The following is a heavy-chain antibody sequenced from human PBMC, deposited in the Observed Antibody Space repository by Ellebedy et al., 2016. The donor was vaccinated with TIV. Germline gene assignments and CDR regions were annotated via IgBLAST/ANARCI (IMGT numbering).Heavy chain of an antibody. V-gene: IGHV3-23*01. Sequence: GGSLRLXXAASGFTFSSYAMSWVRQAPGKGLEWVSAISGSGGSTYYADSVKGRFTISRDNSKNTLYLQMNSLRAEDTAVYYCAREGAGGWYFDLWGRGTLVSVSS. D-gene: IGHD3-16*01. CDR2: ISGSGGST. J-gene: IGHJ2*01. CDR1: GFTFSSYA. CDR3: AREGAGGWYFDL.